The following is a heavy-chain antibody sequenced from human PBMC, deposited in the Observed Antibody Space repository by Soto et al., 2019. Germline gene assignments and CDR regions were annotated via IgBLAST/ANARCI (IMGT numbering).Heavy chain of an antibody. CDR3: ARVRAYCGGDCYYTYDAFDI. CDR1: GYTFTSYG. CDR2: ISAYNGST. V-gene: IGHV1-18*01. J-gene: IGHJ3*02. Sequence: ASVKVSCKASGYTFTSYGIGWVRQAPGQGLEGMGWISAYNGSTNDAQKLQGRDTMTTYTSRSTPYMELRSLKADDTPGHYGARVRAYCGGDCYYTYDAFDIWGQGTMVTV. D-gene: IGHD2-21*02.